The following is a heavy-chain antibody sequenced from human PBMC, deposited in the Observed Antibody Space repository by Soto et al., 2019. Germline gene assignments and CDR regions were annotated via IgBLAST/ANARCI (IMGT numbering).Heavy chain of an antibody. CDR1: GGSISSYY. CDR2: IYYSGST. CDR3: ARHAITNNWFDP. V-gene: IGHV4-59*08. D-gene: IGHD2-2*01. J-gene: IGHJ5*02. Sequence: SETLSLTCTVSGGSISSYYWSWIRQPPGKGLEWIGYIYYSGSTYYNPSLKSRVTISVDTSKNQFSLKLSSVTAADTAVYYCARHAITNNWFDPWGQGTLVTVSS.